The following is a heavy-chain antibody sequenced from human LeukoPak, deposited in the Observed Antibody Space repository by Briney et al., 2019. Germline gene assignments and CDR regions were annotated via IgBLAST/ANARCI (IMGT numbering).Heavy chain of an antibody. CDR3: AREGHYYDSSGYYYAFDY. J-gene: IGHJ4*02. CDR1: GFTVSSNY. D-gene: IGHD3-22*01. CDR2: IYSGGST. Sequence: GGSLRLSCAASGFTVSSNYMSWVRQAPGKGLELVSVIYSGGSTYYADSVKGRFTISRDNSKNTLYLQMNSLRAEDTAVYYCAREGHYYDSSGYYYAFDYWGQGTLVTVSS. V-gene: IGHV3-53*01.